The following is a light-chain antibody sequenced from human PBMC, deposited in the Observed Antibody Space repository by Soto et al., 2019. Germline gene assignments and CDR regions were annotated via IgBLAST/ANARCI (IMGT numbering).Light chain of an antibody. V-gene: IGLV1-44*01. CDR3: ATWDDRLNGYV. CDR2: SNN. Sequence: QSLLTQPPSEAGTARQGVTVACSGSSSNIGSKTVPWYQRLPGTPPILLLYSNNLRSSGVPDRFSGSRSGTSASLAIIVLQSEDEADYYCATWDDRLNGYVFGSGTKVTAL. J-gene: IGLJ1*01. CDR1: SSNIGSKT.